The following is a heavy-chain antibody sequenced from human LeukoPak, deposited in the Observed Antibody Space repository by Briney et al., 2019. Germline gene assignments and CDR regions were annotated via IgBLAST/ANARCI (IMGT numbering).Heavy chain of an antibody. CDR1: GFTFSSYG. V-gene: IGHV3-30*18. D-gene: IGHD3-22*01. CDR2: ISYDGSNK. J-gene: IGHJ4*02. Sequence: GGSLRLSCAASGFTFSSYGMHWVRQAPGKGLEWVAVISYDGSNKYYADSVKGRFTISRDNSKNTLYLQMNSLRAEDTAVYYCAKGSRYYYDSSLDYWGQGTLVTVSS. CDR3: AKGSRYYYDSSLDY.